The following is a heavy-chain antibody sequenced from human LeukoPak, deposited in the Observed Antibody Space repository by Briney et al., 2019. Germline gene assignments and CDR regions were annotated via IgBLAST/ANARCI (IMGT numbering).Heavy chain of an antibody. Sequence: ASVKVSFKASGYTFTTYGVSWVRHAPGQGLEWMGWISGYDGNTNYAQKLRGRVTMTTDTSTSTAYMDLRSLRSDDTALYYCARTVTTSSYYFEYWGHGTLVTVSS. CDR3: ARTVTTSSYYFEY. CDR1: GYTFTTYG. J-gene: IGHJ4*01. D-gene: IGHD4-17*01. V-gene: IGHV1-18*01. CDR2: ISGYDGNT.